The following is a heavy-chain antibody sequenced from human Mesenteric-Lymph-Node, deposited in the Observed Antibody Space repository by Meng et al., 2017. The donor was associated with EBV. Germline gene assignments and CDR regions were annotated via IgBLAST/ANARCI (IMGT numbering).Heavy chain of an antibody. V-gene: IGHV1-69*01. J-gene: IGHJ4*02. CDR1: GGSFKTHA. D-gene: IGHD1-14*01. Sequence: VQMVKSGPEGKKPGSSGKVSCKASGGSFKTHAINWVRQAPGQGLEWMGGVIPVFGSPFYAQNFQGRVTIAADESTNTVYLHLYSLRSEDTALYYCARGWEITYYFDIWGQGTLVTVSS. CDR3: ARGWEITYYFDI. CDR2: VIPVFGSP.